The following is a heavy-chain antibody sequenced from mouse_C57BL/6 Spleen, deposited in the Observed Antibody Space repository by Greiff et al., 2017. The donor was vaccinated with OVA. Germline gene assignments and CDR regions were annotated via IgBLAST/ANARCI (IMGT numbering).Heavy chain of an antibody. D-gene: IGHD1-1*01. CDR3: AREYYGSSFAY. CDR2: ISSGSSTI. Sequence: EVNLVESGGGLVKPGGSLKLSCAASGFTFSDYGMHWVRQAPEKGLEWVAYISSGSSTIYYADTVKGRFTISRDNAKNTLFLQMTSLRSEDTAMYYYAREYYGSSFAYWGQGTLVTVSA. V-gene: IGHV5-17*01. J-gene: IGHJ3*01. CDR1: GFTFSDYG.